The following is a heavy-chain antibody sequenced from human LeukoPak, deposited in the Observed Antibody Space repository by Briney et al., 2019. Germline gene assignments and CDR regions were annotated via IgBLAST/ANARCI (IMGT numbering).Heavy chain of an antibody. CDR2: IKQDGSEK. J-gene: IGHJ6*02. Sequence: GGSLRLSCAASGFSFSSYWMSWVRQAPGKGLEWVANIKQDGSEKYYVDSVKGRFTISRDNAKNSLYLQMNSLRAEDTAVYYCARDIRYGSGAYYYYYGMDVWGQGTTVTVSS. CDR3: ARDIRYGSGAYYYYYGMDV. D-gene: IGHD3-10*01. V-gene: IGHV3-7*01. CDR1: GFSFSSYW.